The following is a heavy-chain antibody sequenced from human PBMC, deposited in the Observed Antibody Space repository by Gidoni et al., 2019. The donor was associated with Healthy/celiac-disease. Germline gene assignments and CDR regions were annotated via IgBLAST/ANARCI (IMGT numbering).Heavy chain of an antibody. CDR1: GFTFSSYG. V-gene: IGHV3-30*18. J-gene: IGHJ6*02. Sequence: QVQLVESGGGVVQPGRSLRLSCAASGFTFSSYGMHWVRQAPGKGLEWVAVISYDGSNKYYADSVKGRFTISRDNSKNTLYLQMNSLRAEDTAVYYCAKEILIAVAGYYYYGMDVWGQGTTVTVSS. CDR3: AKEILIAVAGYYYYGMDV. CDR2: ISYDGSNK. D-gene: IGHD6-19*01.